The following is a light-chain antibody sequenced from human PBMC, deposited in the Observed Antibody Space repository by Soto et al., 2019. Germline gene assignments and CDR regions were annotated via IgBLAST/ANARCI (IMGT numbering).Light chain of an antibody. CDR1: SGYVGTYSL. CDR3: CLYVGATTYL. V-gene: IGLV2-23*01. Sequence: QSVLAQPASVSGSPGQSITISCTGASGYVGTYSLVSWYQQHTGKAPKVVIYEGHKRPSGVPDRFSGYTSVNTASLTISGLQTDDEADSYCCLYVGATTYLSGTRPKSP. J-gene: IGLJ1*01. CDR2: EGH.